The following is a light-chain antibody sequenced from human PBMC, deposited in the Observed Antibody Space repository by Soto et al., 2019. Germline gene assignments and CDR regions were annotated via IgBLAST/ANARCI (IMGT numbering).Light chain of an antibody. CDR3: QQRDYWQVT. J-gene: IGKJ5*01. Sequence: IVLTQSPATLSLSPGERATLSCRASQSISTYLAWYQQKPGQAPRLLIYDVSNRATGIPARFSGSGSGTDFALTISSLEPEDFAVYYCQQRDYWQVTFGQGTRLEIK. V-gene: IGKV3-11*01. CDR2: DVS. CDR1: QSISTY.